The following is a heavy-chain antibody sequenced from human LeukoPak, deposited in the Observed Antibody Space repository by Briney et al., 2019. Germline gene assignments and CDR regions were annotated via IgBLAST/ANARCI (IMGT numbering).Heavy chain of an antibody. J-gene: IGHJ4*02. CDR3: AKDWGNGYSYGGLDY. CDR1: GFTFTDHV. Sequence: GRSLRLSCAASGFTFTDHVMHWVRQAPGKGLEWVSGITWNSGNIVYADSVKGRFTISRDNAKNSLYLQMNSLRAEDMALYYCAKDWGNGYSYGGLDYWGQGTLVTVSS. D-gene: IGHD5-18*01. V-gene: IGHV3-9*03. CDR2: ITWNSGNI.